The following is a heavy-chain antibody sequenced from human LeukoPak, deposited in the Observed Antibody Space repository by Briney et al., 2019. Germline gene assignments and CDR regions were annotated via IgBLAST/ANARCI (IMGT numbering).Heavy chain of an antibody. CDR1: GFTVSSNY. CDR3: ARGYHYYDSSGYYRTKDDAFDI. J-gene: IGHJ3*02. V-gene: IGHV3-53*04. Sequence: GGSLRLSCAASGFTVSSNYMSWVRQAPGKGLEWVSVIYSGGSTYYADSVKGRFTISRHNSKNTLYLQMNSLRAEDTAVYYCARGYHYYDSSGYYRTKDDAFDIWGQGTMVTVSS. CDR2: IYSGGST. D-gene: IGHD3-22*01.